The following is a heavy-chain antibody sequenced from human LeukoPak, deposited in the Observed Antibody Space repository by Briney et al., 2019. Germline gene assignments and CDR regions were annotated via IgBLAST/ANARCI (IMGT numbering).Heavy chain of an antibody. CDR3: ARGARRFHDAFDI. CDR1: GGSISGYY. D-gene: IGHD3-10*01. CDR2: IYYSGST. V-gene: IGHV4-59*01. Sequence: PSETLSLTCTVSGGSISGYYWSWIRQPPGKGLEWIGYIYYSGSTNYNPSLKSRVTISVDTSKNQFSLKLSSVTAADTAVYYCARGARRFHDAFDIWGQGTMVTVSS. J-gene: IGHJ3*02.